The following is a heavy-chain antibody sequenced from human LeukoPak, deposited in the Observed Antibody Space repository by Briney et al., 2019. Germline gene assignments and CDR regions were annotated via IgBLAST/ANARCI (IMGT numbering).Heavy chain of an antibody. CDR1: GFMFYDYA. D-gene: IGHD6-19*01. Sequence: GGSLRLSCAAPGFMFYDYAIHWVRHAPGKGLEWVSLISGDGGSTFYADSVKGRFTISRDNSKNSLYLQMNSLRSDDTALYYCARESESSGWYDYWGQGTLVTVSS. CDR3: ARESESSGWYDY. CDR2: ISGDGGST. V-gene: IGHV3-43*02. J-gene: IGHJ4*02.